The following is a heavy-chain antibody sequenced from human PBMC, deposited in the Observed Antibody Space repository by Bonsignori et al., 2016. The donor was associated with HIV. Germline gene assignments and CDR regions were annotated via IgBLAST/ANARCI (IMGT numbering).Heavy chain of an antibody. Sequence: VRQMPGKGLEWMGIIYPGDSDTRYSPSFQGQVTISADKSISTAYLQWSSLEASDTAVYYCARRGNLVRGPMSYYYYYVDVWGEGTSVTVSS. V-gene: IGHV5-51*01. CDR2: IYPGDSDT. J-gene: IGHJ6*03. D-gene: IGHD3-10*01. CDR3: ARRGNLVRGPMSYYYYYVDV.